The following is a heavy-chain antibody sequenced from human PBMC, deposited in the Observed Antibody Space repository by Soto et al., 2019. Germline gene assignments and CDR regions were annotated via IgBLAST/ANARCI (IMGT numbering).Heavy chain of an antibody. J-gene: IGHJ4*02. Sequence: EVQLVESGEGLVQPGGSLRLSCAASGFTFTSYWIHWVRQAPGKGLVWVSRIKFDGSTTNYAVSVKGRFTISRDNAENKVYLQMNSLRDEDTAVYYCARGGFGQWLLDYWRQGTLVSVSS. V-gene: IGHV3-74*01. CDR3: ARGGFGQWLLDY. CDR1: GFTFTSYW. CDR2: IKFDGSTT. D-gene: IGHD6-19*01.